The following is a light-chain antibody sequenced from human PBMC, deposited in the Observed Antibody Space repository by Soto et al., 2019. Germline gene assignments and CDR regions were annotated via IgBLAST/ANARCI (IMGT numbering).Light chain of an antibody. Sequence: EIVWTQTPTTLSLSPGERATLSCRASQSVSSDLAWYQQKPGQAPRLLIYDASNRATDIPARFSGSGSGTDFTLIISSLEPADFAIYYCQHRHNWPITFGPGTRLEI. V-gene: IGKV3-11*01. CDR1: QSVSSD. CDR3: QHRHNWPIT. CDR2: DAS. J-gene: IGKJ5*01.